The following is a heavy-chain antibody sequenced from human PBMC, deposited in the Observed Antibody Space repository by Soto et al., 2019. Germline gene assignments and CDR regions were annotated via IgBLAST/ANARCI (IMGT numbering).Heavy chain of an antibody. J-gene: IGHJ4*02. Sequence: ASETLSLTCAVYGGYFSGYYWSWIRQPPGKGLEWIGEINHSGSTNYNPSLKSRVTISVDTSKNQFSLKLSSVTAADTAVYYCARGSNYDSAFDYWGQGTLVTVSS. CDR3: ARGSNYDSAFDY. CDR2: INHSGST. CDR1: GGYFSGYY. V-gene: IGHV4-34*01. D-gene: IGHD3-22*01.